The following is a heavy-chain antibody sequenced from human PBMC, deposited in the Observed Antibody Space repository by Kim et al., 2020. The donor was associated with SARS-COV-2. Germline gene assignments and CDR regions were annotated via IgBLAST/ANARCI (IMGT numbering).Heavy chain of an antibody. CDR2: ISSSSSYI. Sequence: WGSLRLSCAASGFTFSSYSMNWVRQAPGKGLEWVSSISSSSSYIYYADSVKGRFTISRDNAKNSLYLQMNSLRAEDTAVYYCAREVFGGMDVWGQGTTVTVSS. CDR1: GFTFSSYS. CDR3: AREVFGGMDV. V-gene: IGHV3-21*04. J-gene: IGHJ6*02. D-gene: IGHD3-3*01.